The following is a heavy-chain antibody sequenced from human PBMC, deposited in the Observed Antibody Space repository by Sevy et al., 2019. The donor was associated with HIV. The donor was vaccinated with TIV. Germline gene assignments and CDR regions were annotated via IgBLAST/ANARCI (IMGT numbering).Heavy chain of an antibody. CDR1: GGSISSYY. CDR2: IYYSGST. J-gene: IGHJ6*02. V-gene: IGHV4-59*01. CDR3: ARVVYGDPKFSYYYGMDV. Sequence: SETLSLTCTVSGGSISSYYWSWIRQPPGKGLEWIGYIYYSGSTNYNPSLKSRVTISVDTSKNQFSLKLSSVTAADTVVYYCARVVYGDPKFSYYYGMDVWGQGTTVTVSS. D-gene: IGHD4-17*01.